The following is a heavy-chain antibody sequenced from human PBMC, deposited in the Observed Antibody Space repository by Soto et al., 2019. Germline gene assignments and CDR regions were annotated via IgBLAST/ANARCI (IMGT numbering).Heavy chain of an antibody. CDR1: GDSVSSNSAA. Sequence: HPQTLSLTCAISGDSVSSNSAAWNWIRQSPSRGLEWLGRTYYRSKWYNDYAVSVKSRITINPDTSKNQFSLQLNSVTPEDTAVYYCARGTDSSGWYRYFDHWGQGTLVAVSS. J-gene: IGHJ4*02. CDR3: ARGTDSSGWYRYFDH. CDR2: TYYRSKWYN. D-gene: IGHD6-19*01. V-gene: IGHV6-1*01.